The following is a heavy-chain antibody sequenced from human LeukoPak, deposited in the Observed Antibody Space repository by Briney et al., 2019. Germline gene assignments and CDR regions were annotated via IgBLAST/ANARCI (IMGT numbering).Heavy chain of an antibody. Sequence: ASVKVSCKASGYTFTSYGISWVRQAPAQGLEWMGWIGAYNGNTNHAQKLQGRVTMTRDTSTSTAYMELRSLRSDDTAVYYCVLPCLYCGGDYYFDYWGQGTLVTVSS. J-gene: IGHJ4*02. CDR3: VLPCLYCGGDYYFDY. CDR1: GYTFTSYG. D-gene: IGHD2-21*02. CDR2: IGAYNGNT. V-gene: IGHV1-18*01.